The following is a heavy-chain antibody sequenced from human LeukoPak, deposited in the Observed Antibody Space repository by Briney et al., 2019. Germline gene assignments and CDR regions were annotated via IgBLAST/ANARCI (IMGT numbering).Heavy chain of an antibody. CDR3: ARGPYYYDSVGHPNI. CDR1: GFSFISYW. D-gene: IGHD3-22*01. Sequence: PGGSLRLSCGASGFSFISYWMHWVRQTPEKRLVWVSYIDPYGGDTNYADSVKGRFTISRDNDKNTLYLQMNSLRVDDTAVYFCARGPYYYDSVGHPNICGHGTMVTVSS. J-gene: IGHJ3*02. CDR2: IDPYGGDT. V-gene: IGHV3-74*01.